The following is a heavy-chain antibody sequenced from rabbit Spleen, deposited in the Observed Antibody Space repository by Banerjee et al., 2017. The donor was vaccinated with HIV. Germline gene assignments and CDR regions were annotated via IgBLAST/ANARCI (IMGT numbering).Heavy chain of an antibody. D-gene: IGHD4-1*01. V-gene: IGHV1S45*01. CDR1: GFSLSNNNV. CDR3: ARDIGSGDSGWVNGFNL. Sequence: QEQLVESGGGLVQPEGSLTLTCTASGFSLSNNNVMRWVRQAPGKGLEWIASLYPDNGVTYYANWAKGRFTLSRTSSTTVALQMTSLTDADTATYFCARDIGSGDSGWVNGFNLWGPGTLVTVS. CDR2: LYPDNGVT. J-gene: IGHJ4*01.